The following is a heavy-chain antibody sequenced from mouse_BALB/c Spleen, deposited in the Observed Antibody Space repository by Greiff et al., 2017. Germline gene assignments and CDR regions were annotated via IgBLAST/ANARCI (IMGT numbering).Heavy chain of an antibody. CDR3: AREGDYGYLFDY. D-gene: IGHD2-2*01. CDR2: IWAGGST. V-gene: IGHV2-9*02. J-gene: IGHJ2*01. CDR1: GFSLTSYG. Sequence: VKLVESGPGLVAPSQSLSITCTVSGFSLTSYGVHWVRQPPGKGLEWLGVIWAGGSTNYNSALMSRLSISKDNSKSQVFLKMNSLQTDDTAMYYCAREGDYGYLFDYWGQGTTLTVSS.